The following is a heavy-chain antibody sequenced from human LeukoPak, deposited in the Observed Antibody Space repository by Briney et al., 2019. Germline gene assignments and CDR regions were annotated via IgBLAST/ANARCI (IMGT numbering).Heavy chain of an antibody. J-gene: IGHJ4*02. D-gene: IGHD3-10*01. CDR2: IYYSGST. Sequence: SETLSLTCTVSGGSISSGDYYWSWIRQPPGKGLEWIGYIYYSGSTYYNPSLKSRVTISVDTSKNQFSLKLSSVTAADTAVYYCARKENVYYYFDYWGRGTLVTVSS. V-gene: IGHV4-30-4*01. CDR1: GGSISSGDYY. CDR3: ARKENVYYYFDY.